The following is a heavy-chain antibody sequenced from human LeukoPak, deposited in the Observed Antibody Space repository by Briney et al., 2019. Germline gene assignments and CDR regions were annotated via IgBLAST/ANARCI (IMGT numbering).Heavy chain of an antibody. D-gene: IGHD4-17*01. V-gene: IGHV1-3*03. CDR2: INAGNGNT. J-gene: IGHJ6*03. Sequence: ASVKVSCKASGYTFTSYAMHWVRQAPGQRLEWMGWINAGNGNTKYSQEFQGRVTITRDTSASTAYMELSSLRSEDMAVYYCARGSSYGDQYYYYYMDVWGKGTTVTVSS. CDR3: ARGSSYGDQYYYYYMDV. CDR1: GYTFTSYA.